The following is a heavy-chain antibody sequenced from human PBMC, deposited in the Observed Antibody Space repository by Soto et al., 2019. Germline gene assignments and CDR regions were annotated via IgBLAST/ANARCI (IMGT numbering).Heavy chain of an antibody. V-gene: IGHV4-59*08. CDR3: ARHGGVIPAAPVDY. CDR1: GGSISNSY. Sequence: SETLSLTCTVSGGSISNSYWSWIRQPPGKGLEWIGYIYDSGSTKYSPSLQSRVTISVDTSKNQFSLKLSSVTAADTAVYYCARHGGVIPAAPVDYWGQGTLVTVSS. CDR2: IYDSGST. D-gene: IGHD2-2*01. J-gene: IGHJ4*02.